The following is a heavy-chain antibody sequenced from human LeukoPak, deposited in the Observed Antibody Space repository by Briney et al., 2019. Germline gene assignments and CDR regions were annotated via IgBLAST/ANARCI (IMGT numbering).Heavy chain of an antibody. V-gene: IGHV3-48*03. D-gene: IGHD3-3*01. Sequence: GGSLRLSCAASGFTFSSYEMNWVRQAPGKGLEWVSYISSSGSTIYYADSVRGRFTISRDNSKNTLYLQMNSLRAEDTAVYYCAKVFGSRREATFDNWGQGTLVTVSS. CDR3: AKVFGSRREATFDN. CDR2: ISSSGSTI. J-gene: IGHJ4*02. CDR1: GFTFSSYE.